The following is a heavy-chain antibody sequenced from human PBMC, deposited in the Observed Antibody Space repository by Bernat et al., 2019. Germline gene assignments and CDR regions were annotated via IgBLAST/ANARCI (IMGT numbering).Heavy chain of an antibody. J-gene: IGHJ2*01. CDR3: ARQIREPKGYFDL. CDR1: GGPIISSSYY. V-gene: IGHV4-39*01. CDR2: IYYSGYT. Sequence: QLQLQESGPGRVKSSETLSLTCTVSGGPIISSSYYWGWIPSPPGKALVEMVSIYYSGYTYYNPSLKSRVTISVDTPKNQFSLKLSSVTAADTAVYYCARQIREPKGYFDLWGRGTLVTVSS. D-gene: IGHD1-1*01.